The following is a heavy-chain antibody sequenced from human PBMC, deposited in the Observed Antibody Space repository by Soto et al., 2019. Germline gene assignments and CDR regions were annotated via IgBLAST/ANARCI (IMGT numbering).Heavy chain of an antibody. CDR2: IYYTGST. D-gene: IGHD4-17*01. Sequence: TSETLSLTCSISGGSISPFYWSWIRQPPGKGLEWIGYIYYTGSTKYNPSLKSRGTISIGTPQNHFSLRLSSVTAADTAVYYCVRVGGYYGDYPNFDYWGQGAQVTVSS. J-gene: IGHJ4*02. V-gene: IGHV4-59*01. CDR1: GGSISPFY. CDR3: VRVGGYYGDYPNFDY.